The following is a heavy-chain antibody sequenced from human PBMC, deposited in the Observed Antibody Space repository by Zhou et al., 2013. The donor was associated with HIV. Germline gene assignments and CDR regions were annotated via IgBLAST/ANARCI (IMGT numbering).Heavy chain of an antibody. CDR2: INPKNGDT. V-gene: IGHV1-2*02. Sequence: QVHLVQSGAEVKKPGASVKVSCKASGYTITDYYLHWVRQAPGQGLQWMGWINPKNGDTNYAQTFKGRITMTRDTSINTAYMVLTSLKSNDTALYYCARDWQFHVIFDDYYIDVWGEGTTVIVSS. CDR1: GYTITDYY. D-gene: IGHD3-3*02. J-gene: IGHJ6*03. CDR3: ARDWQFHVIFDDYYIDV.